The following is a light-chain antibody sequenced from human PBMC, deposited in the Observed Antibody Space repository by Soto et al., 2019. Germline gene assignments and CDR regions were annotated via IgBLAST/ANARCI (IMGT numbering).Light chain of an antibody. Sequence: QSVLTQPPSVSAAPGQKVTISCSGSSSNIGNNYVSWYQQLPGTAPKLLIYDNNKRPSGIPDRFSGSKSGTSATLGITGLQTGDEADYYCGTWDSGLSAHVFGTGTKLTVL. CDR3: GTWDSGLSAHV. V-gene: IGLV1-51*01. CDR1: SSNIGNNY. J-gene: IGLJ1*01. CDR2: DNN.